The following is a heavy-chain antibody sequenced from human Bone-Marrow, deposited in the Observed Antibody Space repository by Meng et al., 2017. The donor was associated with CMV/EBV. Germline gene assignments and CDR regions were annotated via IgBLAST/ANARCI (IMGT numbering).Heavy chain of an antibody. J-gene: IGHJ6*02. V-gene: IGHV3-30*03. CDR1: GFTFSSYW. Sequence: GESLKISCAASGFTFSSYWMSWVRQAPGKGLEWVAVISYDGSNKYYADSVKGRFTISRDNSKNTLYLQMNSLRAEDTAVYYCASLSSTSSYGMDVWGQGTTVTVSS. D-gene: IGHD2-2*01. CDR3: ASLSSTSSYGMDV. CDR2: ISYDGSNK.